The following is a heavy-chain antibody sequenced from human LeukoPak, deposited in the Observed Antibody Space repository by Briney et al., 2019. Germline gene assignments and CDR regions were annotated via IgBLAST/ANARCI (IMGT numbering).Heavy chain of an antibody. CDR1: GGSFSGYY. CDR3: ARGHRGKTGYSTCWYYARAFGAFDI. J-gene: IGHJ3*02. CDR2: INHSGST. D-gene: IGHD6-13*01. Sequence: ETLSLTCALYGGSFSGYYWSWIRHPPGEGLEWIGEINHSGSTNYNPPLKSRATISVDTSKNQGSLKLCSVTAADTAVYYCARGHRGKTGYSTCWYYARAFGAFDIWGQGTMVTVSS. V-gene: IGHV4-34*01.